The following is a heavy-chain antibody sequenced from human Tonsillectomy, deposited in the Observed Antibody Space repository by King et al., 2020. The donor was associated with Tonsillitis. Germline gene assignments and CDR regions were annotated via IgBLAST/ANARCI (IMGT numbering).Heavy chain of an antibody. CDR3: AKHGICFTDCYFAR. V-gene: IGHV3-30*18. Sequence: VQLVESGGGVVQPGTSLRLSCAASGFTFGNCAMHWVRQAPGKGLEWVALIAYDASYENYADSVKGRFTISRDNSKNTLYLEMNSLRVEDTAVYYCAKHGICFTDCYFARWGRGPLVTVPS. CDR2: IAYDASYE. D-gene: IGHD2-8*01. J-gene: IGHJ2*01. CDR1: GFTFGNCA.